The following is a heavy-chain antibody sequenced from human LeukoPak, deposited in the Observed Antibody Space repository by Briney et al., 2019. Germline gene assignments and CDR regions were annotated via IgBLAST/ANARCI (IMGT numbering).Heavy chain of an antibody. CDR3: ACGVDSNYYYGMDV. D-gene: IGHD3-22*01. V-gene: IGHV3-74*01. J-gene: IGHJ6*02. Sequence: GGSLRLSCAASGFTFSNYWMHWVRQGPGKGLVWVSRINSDGGSTTYADSVEGRFTISRDNAKNTVYLQMNSLRAEDTAVYYCACGVDSNYYYGMDVWGQGTTVTVSS. CDR1: GFTFSNYW. CDR2: INSDGGST.